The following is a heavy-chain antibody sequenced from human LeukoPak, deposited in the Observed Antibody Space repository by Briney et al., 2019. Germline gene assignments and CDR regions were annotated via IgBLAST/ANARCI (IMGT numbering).Heavy chain of an antibody. D-gene: IGHD3-22*01. Sequence: ASETLSLTCTVSGGSISSYYWSWIRQPPGKGLEWIGYIYYSGSTNYNPSLKSRVTISVDTSKNQFSLKLSSVTAADTAVYYCARWNRDGYNSRFDYWGQGTLVTVSS. V-gene: IGHV4-59*01. CDR2: IYYSGST. CDR3: ARWNRDGYNSRFDY. J-gene: IGHJ4*02. CDR1: GGSISSYY.